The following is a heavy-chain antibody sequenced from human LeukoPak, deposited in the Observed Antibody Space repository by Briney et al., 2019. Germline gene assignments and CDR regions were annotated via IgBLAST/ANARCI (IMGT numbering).Heavy chain of an antibody. CDR3: AREAVAGTVVSWFDP. J-gene: IGHJ5*02. CDR1: GGSISSYY. Sequence: SETLSLTCTVSGGSISSYYWSWIRQPAGKGLEWIGRIYTSGSTNYNPSLKSRVTISVDTSKNQFSLKLSSVTAADTAVYYCAREAVAGTVVSWFDPWGQGTLVTVSS. CDR2: IYTSGST. D-gene: IGHD6-19*01. V-gene: IGHV4-4*07.